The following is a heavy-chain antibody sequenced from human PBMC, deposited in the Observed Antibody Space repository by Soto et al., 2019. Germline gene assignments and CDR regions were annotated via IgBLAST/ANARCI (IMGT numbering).Heavy chain of an antibody. J-gene: IGHJ6*03. CDR2: FYYSGST. Sequence: QVQLQESGSGLVKPSETLSLTCTVSGGSISNYDWSWIRQTPGKGLEWIGYFYYSGSTNYNPSLKSRVTISVDTSKNQFSLKMTSVTAADTAVYYCARLGYCSGGSCPRDYYYYMDVWGKGTTVTVSS. V-gene: IGHV4-59*01. CDR1: GGSISNYD. CDR3: ARLGYCSGGSCPRDYYYYMDV. D-gene: IGHD2-15*01.